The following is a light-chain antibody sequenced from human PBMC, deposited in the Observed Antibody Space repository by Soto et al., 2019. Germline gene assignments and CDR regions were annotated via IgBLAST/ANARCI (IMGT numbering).Light chain of an antibody. CDR2: DNN. Sequence: QSVLTQPPSVSAAPGQKVTISCSGSSSNIGNNYVSWYQQLPGTAPKLLIYDNNKRPSGIPDRFSGSKSGTSATLGITGLQTGDEVDYYCGTWDSSLSAGRVFGGGTKLTFL. J-gene: IGLJ2*01. CDR3: GTWDSSLSAGRV. CDR1: SSNIGNNY. V-gene: IGLV1-51*01.